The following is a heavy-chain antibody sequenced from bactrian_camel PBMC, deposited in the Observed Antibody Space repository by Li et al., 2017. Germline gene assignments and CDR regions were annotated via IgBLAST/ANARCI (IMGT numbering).Heavy chain of an antibody. V-gene: IGHV3S1*01. CDR1: GYTYSSYC. J-gene: IGHJ4*01. D-gene: IGHD6*01. CDR2: IAAGGRST. CDR3: ATQRSWSTGAYAANY. Sequence: HVQLVESGGGSVQAGGSLRLSCAVSGYTYSSYCMGWFRQAPGKEREGVAAIAAGGRSTYYADSAKGRFTLSRDNAKNTAYLQMNSLETEDTALYYCATQRSWSTGAYAANYWGQGTQVTVS.